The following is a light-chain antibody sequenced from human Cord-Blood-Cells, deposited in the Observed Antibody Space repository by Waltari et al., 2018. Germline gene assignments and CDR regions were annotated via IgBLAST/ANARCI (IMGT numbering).Light chain of an antibody. CDR2: KAP. V-gene: IGKV1-5*03. J-gene: IGKJ1*01. CDR1: QSISSW. Sequence: DIQMTQSPSTLAASVGDRVPSPCRASQSISSWLAWYQQKPAKDPKHRFYKAPSLESGVPSRFRGSGSGTAFTLTISSLQPDDVATYYCQQYNSYSTFGQGTKVEIK. CDR3: QQYNSYST.